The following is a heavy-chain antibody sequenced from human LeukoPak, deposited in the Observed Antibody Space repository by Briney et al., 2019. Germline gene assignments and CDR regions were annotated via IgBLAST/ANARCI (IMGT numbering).Heavy chain of an antibody. V-gene: IGHV1-46*01. D-gene: IGHD5-12*01. CDR2: INPSGGST. CDR3: ARGGPSGYGHRRWHYYYMDV. CDR1: GYTFTSYY. Sequence: ASVKVSCKASGYTFTSYYMHWVRQAPGQGLEWMEIINPSGGSTSYAQKFQGRVTMTRDMSTSTVYMELSSLRSEDTAVYYCARGGPSGYGHRRWHYYYMDVWGKGTTVTVSS. J-gene: IGHJ6*03.